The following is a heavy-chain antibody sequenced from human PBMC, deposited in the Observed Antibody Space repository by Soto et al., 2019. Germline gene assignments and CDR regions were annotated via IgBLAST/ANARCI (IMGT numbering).Heavy chain of an antibody. CDR2: IDPSDSYT. V-gene: IGHV5-10-1*01. CDR3: ARQQIAVADDPFDS. Sequence: ESLKIPCTGSGCNFSRYWISWVRQLPGRSLEWMGMIDPSDSYTNYSPSFQGHVTISADKSISTAYLQWCSLQASYTAMYYYARQQIAVADDPFDSWGHRTMVTV. J-gene: IGHJ3*02. CDR1: GCNFSRYW. D-gene: IGHD6-19*01.